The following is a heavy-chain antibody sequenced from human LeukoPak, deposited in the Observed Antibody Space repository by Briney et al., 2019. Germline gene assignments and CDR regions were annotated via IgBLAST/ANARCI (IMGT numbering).Heavy chain of an antibody. D-gene: IGHD3-22*01. CDR1: GGTFSSYA. J-gene: IGHJ6*02. Sequence: SVKVSCKASGGTFSSYAISWVRQAPGPGLEWMGGIIPIFGTANYAQKFQGRVTITADESTSTAYMELSSLRSEDTAVYYCARDGEYYYDDSLYYGMDVWGQGTTVTVSS. CDR2: IIPIFGTA. V-gene: IGHV1-69*13. CDR3: ARDGEYYYDDSLYYGMDV.